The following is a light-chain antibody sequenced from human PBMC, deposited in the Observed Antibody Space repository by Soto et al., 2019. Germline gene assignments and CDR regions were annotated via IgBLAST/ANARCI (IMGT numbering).Light chain of an antibody. CDR1: HSVSSN. CDR3: QQYNNWPRT. J-gene: IGKJ1*01. V-gene: IGKV3-15*01. Sequence: EVVMTQSPATLSVSPGERATLSCRASHSVSSNLAWYQQRPGQAPRLLIYGASTRPTGIPGRFSCSGSGTEFTLTISSLQSEDFAVYYCQQYNNWPRTFGQGTKVEI. CDR2: GAS.